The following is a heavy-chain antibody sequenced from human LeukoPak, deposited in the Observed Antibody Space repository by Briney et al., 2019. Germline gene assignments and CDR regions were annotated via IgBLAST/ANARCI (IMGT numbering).Heavy chain of an antibody. J-gene: IGHJ4*02. Sequence: SETLSLTCTVSGGSISSSSYYWGWIRQPPGKGLEWIGSIYYSGSTYYNPSLKSRVTISVDTSKNQYSLKLNSVTAADTAVYYCAKHGSGSYYVPYYFDYWGQGTLVTVSS. CDR3: AKHGSGSYYVPYYFDY. CDR2: IYYSGST. D-gene: IGHD3-10*01. CDR1: GGSISSSSYY. V-gene: IGHV4-39*01.